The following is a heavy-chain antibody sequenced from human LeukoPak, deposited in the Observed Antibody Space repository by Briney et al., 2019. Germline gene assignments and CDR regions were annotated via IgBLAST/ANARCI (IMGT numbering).Heavy chain of an antibody. CDR3: ARFRSRSSWYIPPFDF. V-gene: IGHV1-2*02. Sequence: ASVKVSCKASGYTFTGYYIHWVRQAPGQGLEWMGWINPDSGVTNYAQKFQGRVNMTRDTSISTAYMELSRLTSDDTAVYYCARFRSRSSWYIPPFDFWGQGTLVTVSS. CDR2: INPDSGVT. D-gene: IGHD6-13*01. CDR1: GYTFTGYY. J-gene: IGHJ4*02.